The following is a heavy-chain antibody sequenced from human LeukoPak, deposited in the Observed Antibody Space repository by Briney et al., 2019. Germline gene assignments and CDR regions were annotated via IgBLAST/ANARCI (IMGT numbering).Heavy chain of an antibody. CDR2: ISYDGSNK. Sequence: GGSLRLSCAASGFTFSSYGMHWVRQAPGKGLEWVAVISYDGSNKYYADSVKGRFTISRDNSKNTLYLQMNSLRAEDTAVYYCAKDSGIARTIYYYGMDVWGQGTTVTVSS. CDR1: GFTFSSYG. J-gene: IGHJ6*02. V-gene: IGHV3-30*18. D-gene: IGHD2-2*01. CDR3: AKDSGIARTIYYYGMDV.